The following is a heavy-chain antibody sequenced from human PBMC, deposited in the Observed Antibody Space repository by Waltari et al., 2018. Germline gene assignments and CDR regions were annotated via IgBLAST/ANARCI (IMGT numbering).Heavy chain of an antibody. CDR2: SIPIFGTA. J-gene: IGHJ3*02. CDR1: GGTFSSYA. CDR3: ASQYAYYYDSSGYPVAFDI. V-gene: IGHV1-69*08. D-gene: IGHD3-22*01. Sequence: QVQLVQSGAEVKKPGSSVKVSCKASGGTFSSYAISWVRQAPGQGLEWMGRSIPIFGTANYEQKFQGRVTITADKSTSTAYMELSSLRSEDTAVYYCASQYAYYYDSSGYPVAFDIWGQGTMVTVSS.